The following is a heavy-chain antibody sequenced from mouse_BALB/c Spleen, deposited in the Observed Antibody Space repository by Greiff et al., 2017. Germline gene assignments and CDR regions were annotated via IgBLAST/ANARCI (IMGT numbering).Heavy chain of an antibody. CDR2: INPSSGYT. D-gene: IGHD1-2*01. V-gene: IGHV1-4*01. Sequence: QVQLQQSGAELARPGASVKMSCKASGYTFTSYTMHWVKQRPGQGLEWIGYINPSSGYTNYNQKFKDKATLTADTSSSTAYMQLSSLTSEDSAVYYCARGGLRLDWYFDVWGAGTTVTVSS. CDR1: GYTFTSYT. J-gene: IGHJ1*01. CDR3: ARGGLRLDWYFDV.